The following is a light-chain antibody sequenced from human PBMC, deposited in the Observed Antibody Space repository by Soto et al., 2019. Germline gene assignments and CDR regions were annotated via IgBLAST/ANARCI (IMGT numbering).Light chain of an antibody. V-gene: IGLV2-14*03. CDR1: STDVGAYDY. CDR3: SSCSGLSTLYV. J-gene: IGLJ1*01. CDR2: DVN. Sequence: QSALTQPASVSGSPGQSITISCTGTSTDVGAYDYVSWFQQHPGKAPTLIIYDVNNRPSGVSTRFSGSKSGNTASLTISGLQAEDEADYYYSSCSGLSTLYVFGTGTKLTVL.